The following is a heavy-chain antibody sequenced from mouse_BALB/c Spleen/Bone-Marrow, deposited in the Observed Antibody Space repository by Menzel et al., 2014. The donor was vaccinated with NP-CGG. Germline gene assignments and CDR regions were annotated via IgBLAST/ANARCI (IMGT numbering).Heavy chain of an antibody. D-gene: IGHD2-4*01. CDR3: AREAYYDYDEGFAY. CDR1: GYTFASYY. Sequence: VMLVESGPELVKPGASVKMSCKASGYTFASYYIHWVKQRPGQGLEWIGWIYPGDGSTKYNEKFKGKTTLTADKSSSTAYMLLSSLTPEDSAIYFCAREAYYDYDEGFAYWGQGTLVTVSA. V-gene: IGHV1S56*01. CDR2: IYPGDGST. J-gene: IGHJ3*01.